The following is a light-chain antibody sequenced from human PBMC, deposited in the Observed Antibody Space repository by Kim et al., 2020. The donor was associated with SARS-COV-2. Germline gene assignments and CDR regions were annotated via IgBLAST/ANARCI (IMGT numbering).Light chain of an antibody. Sequence: STGERATLSSRASQSISSNLGWYQQKPGQAPGLLIYGASTRATGIPARFSGRGSGTEFTLTISSLQSEDFEVYYCQQYNNWLSWTFGQGTKVDIK. CDR2: GAS. CDR3: QQYNNWLSWT. CDR1: QSISSN. J-gene: IGKJ1*01. V-gene: IGKV3-15*01.